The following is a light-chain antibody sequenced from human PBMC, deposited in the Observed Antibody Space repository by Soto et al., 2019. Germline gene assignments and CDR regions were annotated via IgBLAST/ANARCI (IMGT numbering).Light chain of an antibody. Sequence: SYELTQPPSASVSPGHTASITCSGDKLGDKYASWYQQKPCQSPVVVIYQDKKRPSGIPERFSGSNSGNTATLTITGTQAMDEADYYCQAWDTSTAWVFGGGTKLTVL. V-gene: IGLV3-1*01. CDR2: QDK. CDR1: KLGDKY. J-gene: IGLJ2*01. CDR3: QAWDTSTAWV.